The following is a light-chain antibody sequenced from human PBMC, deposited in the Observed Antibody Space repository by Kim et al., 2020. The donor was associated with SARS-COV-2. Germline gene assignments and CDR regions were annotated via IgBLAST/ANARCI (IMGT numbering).Light chain of an antibody. Sequence: DIQMTQSPSSLSASVGDRVTITCRASQNINSNLNWYQQKPGKAPELLIYIASNLQSGVPSRFTGSGSGTDFTLTISSLQPEDFATYFYQQSYTTHLTFGGGTKVDIK. CDR1: QNINSN. V-gene: IGKV1-39*01. CDR3: QQSYTTHLT. J-gene: IGKJ4*01. CDR2: IAS.